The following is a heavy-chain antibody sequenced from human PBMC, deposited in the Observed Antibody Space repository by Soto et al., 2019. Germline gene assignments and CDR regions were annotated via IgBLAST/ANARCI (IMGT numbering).Heavy chain of an antibody. Sequence: GGSLRLSCAASGFTFSSYGMHWVRQAPGKGLEWVAVISYDGSNKYYADSVKGRFTISRDNSKNTLYLQMNSLRAEDTAVYYCAKDRGEAGCGGSCYNYYYYGMHVWGQGTTVAVS. V-gene: IGHV3-30*18. CDR3: AKDRGEAGCGGSCYNYYYYGMHV. CDR2: ISYDGSNK. CDR1: GFTFSSYG. J-gene: IGHJ6*02. D-gene: IGHD2-15*01.